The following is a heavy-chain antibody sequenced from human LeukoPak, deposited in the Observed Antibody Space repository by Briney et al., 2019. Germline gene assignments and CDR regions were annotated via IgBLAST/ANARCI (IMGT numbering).Heavy chain of an antibody. D-gene: IGHD6-19*01. Sequence: ASVTVSCKASGYTFTSYGISWVRQAPGQGLEWMGWISAYNGNTNYAQKLQGRVTMTTDTSTSTAYTELRSLRSDDTAVYYCARDRGSSGWSLGDYYYYYGMDVWGQGTTVTVSS. V-gene: IGHV1-18*01. CDR1: GYTFTSYG. CDR3: ARDRGSSGWSLGDYYYYYGMDV. CDR2: ISAYNGNT. J-gene: IGHJ6*02.